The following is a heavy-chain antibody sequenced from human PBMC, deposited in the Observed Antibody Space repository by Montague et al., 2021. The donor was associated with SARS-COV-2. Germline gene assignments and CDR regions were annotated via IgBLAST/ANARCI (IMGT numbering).Heavy chain of an antibody. D-gene: IGHD3-3*01. CDR1: GGSISSYY. CDR3: SSSRRTTIFGVGLSNYYCMDV. V-gene: IGHV4-59*01. Sequence: SETLSLTCTVSGGSISSYYWSWIRQPPGKGLELIWYIYYSCSTNYNLSLKIKVTISVYTSKNQFSLKLSSVTAADTAVYYCSSSRRTTIFGVGLSNYYCMDVWGQGTTVTVSS. J-gene: IGHJ6*02. CDR2: IYYSCST.